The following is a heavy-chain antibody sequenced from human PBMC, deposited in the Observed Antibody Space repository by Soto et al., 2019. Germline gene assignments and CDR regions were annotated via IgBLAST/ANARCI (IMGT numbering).Heavy chain of an antibody. J-gene: IGHJ4*02. Sequence: SETLSLTCSVSGGSISSYYWSWIRQPPGKGLEWIGYMYYSGNTTYSPSLKSRVTISLHTSKTQFSLNLSSVTAADTAVYYCASGSTNYHIDYWGQGTLVTVSS. CDR3: ASGSTNYHIDY. V-gene: IGHV4-59*01. D-gene: IGHD4-4*01. CDR2: MYYSGNT. CDR1: GGSISSYY.